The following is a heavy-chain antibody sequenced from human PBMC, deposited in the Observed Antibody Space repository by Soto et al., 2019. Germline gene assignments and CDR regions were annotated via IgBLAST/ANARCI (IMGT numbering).Heavy chain of an antibody. CDR2: ISANSGDT. J-gene: IGHJ4*02. D-gene: IGHD2-21*01. V-gene: IGHV1-18*01. CDR1: GYTFSSYG. Sequence: QVQLVQSGAEVKEPGASVRVSCKASGYTFSSYGFSWVRQAPGQGLEWVAWISANSGDTNSAQKFQGRVTLTTDTSTSTADMDLRSLTSDDTAIYYCAREFRDSCGGPSCIDFDFWGQGTLVTVS. CDR3: AREFRDSCGGPSCIDFDF.